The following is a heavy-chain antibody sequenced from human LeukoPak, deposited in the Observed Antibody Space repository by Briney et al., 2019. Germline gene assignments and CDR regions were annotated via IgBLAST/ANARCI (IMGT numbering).Heavy chain of an antibody. J-gene: IGHJ4*02. Sequence: GGSLRLSCAASGFTFSSYAMHWVRQAPGKGLEWVAVISYDGSNKYYADSVKGRFTISRDNSKNTLYLQMNSLRAEDTAVYYCAREDIAEIYFDYWGRGTLVTVSS. CDR1: GFTFSSYA. V-gene: IGHV3-30-3*01. D-gene: IGHD5-12*01. CDR2: ISYDGSNK. CDR3: AREDIAEIYFDY.